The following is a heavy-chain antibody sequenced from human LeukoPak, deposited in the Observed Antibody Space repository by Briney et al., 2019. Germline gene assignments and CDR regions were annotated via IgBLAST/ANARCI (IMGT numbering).Heavy chain of an antibody. Sequence: SETPSLTCTVSGGSISSGDYYWSWIRQPPGKGLEWIGYIYYSGSTYYNPSLKSRVTISVDTSKNQFSLKLSSVTAADTAVYYCARGLQDSSGYYYFDYWGQGTLVTVSS. J-gene: IGHJ4*02. D-gene: IGHD3-22*01. V-gene: IGHV4-30-4*01. CDR2: IYYSGST. CDR1: GGSISSGDYY. CDR3: ARGLQDSSGYYYFDY.